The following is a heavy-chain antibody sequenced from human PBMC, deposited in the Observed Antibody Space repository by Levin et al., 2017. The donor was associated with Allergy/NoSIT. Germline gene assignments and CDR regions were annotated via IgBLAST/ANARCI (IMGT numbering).Heavy chain of an antibody. V-gene: IGHV3-15*05. CDR2: IKNKADGATT. D-gene: IGHD6-13*01. CDR1: GITFSNAW. Sequence: PGGSLRLSCAASGITFSNAWMSWARQAPGKGLEWVGRIKNKADGATTEYAAPVKCRFTISRADSKNTLQLESNSVKDEAKGVYFCNRYSSRWYYFDYWGQGTLVTVSS. CDR3: NRYSSRWYYFDY. J-gene: IGHJ4*01.